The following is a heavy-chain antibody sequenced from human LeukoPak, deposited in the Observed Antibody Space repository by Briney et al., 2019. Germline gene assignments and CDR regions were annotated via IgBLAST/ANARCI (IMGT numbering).Heavy chain of an antibody. D-gene: IGHD1-1*01. CDR1: GDSISSGGHY. J-gene: IGHJ4*02. Sequence: SQTLSLTCTVSGDSISSGGHYWNWLRQRPGKGLEWIGYIFHTGSTYYNPSLKSRVTISVDTSKNEFSLKLSSVTAAGTAVSYCAGSPGIWNEYGRLEYWGQGALVTVSS. CDR2: IFHTGST. CDR3: AGSPGIWNEYGRLEY. V-gene: IGHV4-31*03.